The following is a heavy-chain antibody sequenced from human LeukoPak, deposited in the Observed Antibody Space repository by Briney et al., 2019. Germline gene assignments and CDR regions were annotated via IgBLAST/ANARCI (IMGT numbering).Heavy chain of an antibody. V-gene: IGHV1-69*13. CDR1: GGTFSSYA. CDR3: ASVPKVDSSGYYFPFDY. D-gene: IGHD3-22*01. J-gene: IGHJ4*02. Sequence: ASVKVSCKASGGTFSSYAISWVRQAPGQGLEWMGGIIPIFGTANYVQKFQGRVKITPDESPSTAYMELSSLRSEDTAVYYCASVPKVDSSGYYFPFDYWGQGTLVTVSS. CDR2: IIPIFGTA.